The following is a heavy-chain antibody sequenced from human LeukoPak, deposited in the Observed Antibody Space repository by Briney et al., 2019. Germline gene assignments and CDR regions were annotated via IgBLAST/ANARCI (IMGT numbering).Heavy chain of an antibody. V-gene: IGHV3-23*01. CDR1: GFTFSNYA. J-gene: IGHJ4*02. CDR2: INDSGGST. D-gene: IGHD5-24*01. CDR3: AKSGYNRFDY. Sequence: GGSLRLSCAASGFTFSNYAMSWVRQAPGKGLKWVSAINDSGGSTYYADSVKGRFTISRDNSKNTLYLQMNSLRAEDTAVYYCAKSGYNRFDYWGQGTLVTVSS.